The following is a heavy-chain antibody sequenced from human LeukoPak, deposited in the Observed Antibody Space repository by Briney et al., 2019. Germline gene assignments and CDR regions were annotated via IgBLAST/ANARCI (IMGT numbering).Heavy chain of an antibody. CDR1: GFTFSSYS. CDR3: ARETSSRGAFDI. D-gene: IGHD3-10*01. V-gene: IGHV3-21*01. J-gene: IGHJ3*02. CDR2: ISSSSSYI. Sequence: GGSLRLSCAASGFTFSSYSMNWVRQAPGKGLEWVSSISSSSSYIYYADSVKGRFTISRDNAKNSLYLQMNSLRAEDTAVYYCARETSSRGAFDIWGQGTMVTVSS.